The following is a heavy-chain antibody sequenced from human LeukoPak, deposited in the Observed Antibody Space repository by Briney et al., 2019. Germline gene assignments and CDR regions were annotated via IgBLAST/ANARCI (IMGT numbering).Heavy chain of an antibody. Sequence: QTGGSLRLSCAASGFTVSSNYMSWVRQAPGKGLEWVSVIYSGGSTYYADSVRGHFTISRDNSLNTLFLQMDNLRAEDTAVYYCVKTYCSITRCSPGFDSWGQGTLVTVSS. CDR2: IYSGGST. J-gene: IGHJ4*02. CDR1: GFTVSSNY. CDR3: VKTYCSITRCSPGFDS. V-gene: IGHV3-53*01. D-gene: IGHD3-10*01.